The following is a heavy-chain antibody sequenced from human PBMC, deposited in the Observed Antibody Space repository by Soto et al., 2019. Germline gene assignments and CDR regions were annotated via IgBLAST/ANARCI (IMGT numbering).Heavy chain of an antibody. CDR1: GFTFSSYA. CDR3: TKEHGSESDYYEYYGMDV. J-gene: IGHJ6*02. CDR2: ISYDGNTK. Sequence: QVQLVESGGGVVQPGGSLRLSCTASGFTFSSYALHWVRQAPGKGLEWVAVISYDGNTKYYAASVKGRFTISRDHSTNTLYLQMNSLRAEDTALYYGTKEHGSESDYYEYYGMDVWGQGTTVTVYS. V-gene: IGHV3-30*18. D-gene: IGHD3-10*01.